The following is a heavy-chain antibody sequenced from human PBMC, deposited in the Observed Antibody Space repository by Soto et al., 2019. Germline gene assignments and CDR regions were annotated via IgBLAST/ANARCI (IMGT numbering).Heavy chain of an antibody. J-gene: IGHJ4*02. CDR3: ARPVAAHPYYFDY. D-gene: IGHD6-6*01. CDR1: GGSISSSSYY. CDR2: IYYSGST. V-gene: IGHV4-39*01. Sequence: PSETLSLTCTVSGGSISSSSYYWGWIRQPPGKGLEWIGSIYYSGSTYYNPSLKSRVTISVDTSKNQFSLKLSSVTAADTAVYYCARPVAAHPYYFDYWGQGTLGTVS.